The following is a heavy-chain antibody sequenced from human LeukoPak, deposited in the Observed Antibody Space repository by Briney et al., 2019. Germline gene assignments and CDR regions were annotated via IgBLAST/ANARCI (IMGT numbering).Heavy chain of an antibody. Sequence: PGGSLRLSCAASGFTFSSYWMSWVRQAPGKGLEWVAVISYDGINKYYADSVKGRFTISRDKSKNTLYLQMNSLRAEDTAVYYCAREAIVVVPAAIGYYFDFWGQGALVTVSS. CDR1: GFTFSSYW. CDR3: AREAIVVVPAAIGYYFDF. D-gene: IGHD2-2*02. J-gene: IGHJ4*02. V-gene: IGHV3-30-3*01. CDR2: ISYDGINK.